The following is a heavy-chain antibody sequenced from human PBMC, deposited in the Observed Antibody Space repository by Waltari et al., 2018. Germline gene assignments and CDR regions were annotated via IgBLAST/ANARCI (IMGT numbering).Heavy chain of an antibody. CDR2: ISESGSTI. Sequence: EVQLVESGGDLVQPGGSLRLSCAASGFTFSDYEMHWVRQAPGKGLEWVSFISESGSTIFYADSVRGRFTISRDNAKNSLYLQMNSLRAEDTAFYYCARDRNGDEDFDYWGQGTLVTVSS. D-gene: IGHD2-8*01. CDR3: ARDRNGDEDFDY. V-gene: IGHV3-48*03. J-gene: IGHJ4*02. CDR1: GFTFSDYE.